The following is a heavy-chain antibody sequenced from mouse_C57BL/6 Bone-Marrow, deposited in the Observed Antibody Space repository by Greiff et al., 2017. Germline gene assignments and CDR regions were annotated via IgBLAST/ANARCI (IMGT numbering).Heavy chain of an antibody. CDR1: GYTFTDYE. CDR3: KGYYGTWFAY. J-gene: IGHJ3*01. V-gene: IGHV1-15*01. CDR2: IDPETGGT. D-gene: IGHD1-2*01. Sequence: QVQLQQSGAELVRPGASVTLSCKASGYTFTDYEMHWVKQTPVHGLEWIGAIDPETGGTAYNQKFKGKAILTADKSSSTAYMELRGLTSEDSAVYYCKGYYGTWFAYWGQGTLVTVAA.